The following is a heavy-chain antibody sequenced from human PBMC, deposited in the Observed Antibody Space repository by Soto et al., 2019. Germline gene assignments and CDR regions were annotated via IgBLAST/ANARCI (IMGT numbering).Heavy chain of an antibody. CDR1: GGSISSYH. CDR2: TSNSAPT. J-gene: IGHJ4*03. V-gene: IGHV4-59*08. CDR3: ARLFRDVYNAVEY. D-gene: IGHD3-3*01. Sequence: SETLSLTCTVSGGSISSYHWSWIRQSPGKGLEWIGYTSNSAPTIYNPSLKSRVTISADTSNNQFSLRLSSVTAADTAVYFCARLFRDVYNAVEYWGQGTMVTVSS.